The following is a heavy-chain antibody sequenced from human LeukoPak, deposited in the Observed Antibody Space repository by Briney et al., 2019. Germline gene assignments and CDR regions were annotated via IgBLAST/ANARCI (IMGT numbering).Heavy chain of an antibody. D-gene: IGHD3-3*01. CDR1: GGTFSSYA. CDR2: IIPIFGTA. Sequence: ASVKVSCKASGGTFSSYAISWVRQAPGQGLEWMGGIIPIFGTAKYAQKFQGRVTITADESTSTAYMELSSLRSEDTAVYYCARPASPYYDFWSGYPFDYWGQGTLVTVSS. V-gene: IGHV1-69*13. CDR3: ARPASPYYDFWSGYPFDY. J-gene: IGHJ4*02.